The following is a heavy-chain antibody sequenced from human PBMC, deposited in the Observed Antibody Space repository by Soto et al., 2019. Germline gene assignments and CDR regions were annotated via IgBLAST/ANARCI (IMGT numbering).Heavy chain of an antibody. CDR1: GYTFTSYD. CDR2: MNPNSGNT. J-gene: IGHJ6*03. CDR3: ARVLDVAAAGTRRNYYYYYMDV. V-gene: IGHV1-8*01. Sequence: ASVKVSCKASGYTFTSYDINWVRQATGQGLEWMGWMNPNSGNTGYAQKFQGRVTMTRNTSISTAYMELSSLRSEDTAVYYCARVLDVAAAGTRRNYYYYYMDVWGKGTTVTVSS. D-gene: IGHD6-13*01.